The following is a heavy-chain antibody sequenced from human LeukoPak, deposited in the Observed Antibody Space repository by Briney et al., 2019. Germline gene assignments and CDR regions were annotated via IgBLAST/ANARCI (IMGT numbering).Heavy chain of an antibody. CDR3: ARRLSTRSYYLDD. D-gene: IGHD2/OR15-2a*01. V-gene: IGHV4-39*01. Sequence: SETLSLTCTVSGGSISSSGYYWGWIRQPPGKGLEWIGSMYYSGSTNYNPSVKSRVTMSVDTSKNQFSLKLNSATAADTAVYYCARRLSTRSYYLDDWGQGTLVTVSS. CDR1: GGSISSSGYY. J-gene: IGHJ4*02. CDR2: MYYSGST.